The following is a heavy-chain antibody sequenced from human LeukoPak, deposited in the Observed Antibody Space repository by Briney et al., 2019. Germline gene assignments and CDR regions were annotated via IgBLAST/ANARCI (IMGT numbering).Heavy chain of an antibody. J-gene: IGHJ6*03. CDR3: ARDWAVRGVIHYYYYMDV. Sequence: SETLSLTCTISGGSISSYYWSWIRQPAGKGLEWIGRIYTSGSTNYNPSLKSRVTMSVDTSKNQFSLKLSSVTAADTAVYYCARDWAVRGVIHYYYYMDVWSKGTTVTISS. CDR1: GGSISSYY. V-gene: IGHV4-4*07. CDR2: IYTSGST. D-gene: IGHD3-10*01.